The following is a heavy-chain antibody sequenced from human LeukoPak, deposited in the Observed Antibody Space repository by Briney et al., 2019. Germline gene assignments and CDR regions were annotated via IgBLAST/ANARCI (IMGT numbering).Heavy chain of an antibody. D-gene: IGHD6-25*01. CDR1: GGSFSGYY. J-gene: IGHJ3*02. CDR3: ARSAIDAFDI. CDR2: INHSGST. Sequence: SETLSLTCAVYGGSFSGYYWSWIRQPPGKGLEWIGEINHSGSTNYNPSLKSRVTISVDTSKNQFSLKLSSATAADTAVYYCARSAIDAFDIWGQGTMVTVSS. V-gene: IGHV4-34*01.